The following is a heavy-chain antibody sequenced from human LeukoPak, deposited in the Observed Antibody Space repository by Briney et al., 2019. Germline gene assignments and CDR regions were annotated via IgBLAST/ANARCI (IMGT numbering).Heavy chain of an antibody. CDR1: GGSISSSSYY. V-gene: IGHV4-39*01. J-gene: IGHJ4*02. D-gene: IGHD2-15*01. CDR2: IYYSGST. Sequence: SETLSLTCTVSGGSISSSSYYWGWIRQPPGKGLEWIGSIYYSGSTYYNPSLKSRVTISVDTSKNQFSLKLSSVTAADTAVYYCARRGYCSGGSCRQVDYWGQGTLVTV. CDR3: ARRGYCSGGSCRQVDY.